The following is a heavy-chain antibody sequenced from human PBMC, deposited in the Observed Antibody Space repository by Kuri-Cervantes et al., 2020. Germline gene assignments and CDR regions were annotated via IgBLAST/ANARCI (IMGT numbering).Heavy chain of an antibody. CDR2: IYSGGST. CDR3: ARVFDTYYMDV. CDR1: GFTVSSNY. V-gene: IGHV3-53*05. D-gene: IGHD3-10*02. Sequence: GESLKISCAASGFTVSSNYMSWVRQAPGKGLEWVSVIYSGGSTYYADSVKGRFTISRDNSRNTLYLQMNSLRAEDTAVYHCARVFDTYYMDVWGKGTTVTVSS. J-gene: IGHJ6*03.